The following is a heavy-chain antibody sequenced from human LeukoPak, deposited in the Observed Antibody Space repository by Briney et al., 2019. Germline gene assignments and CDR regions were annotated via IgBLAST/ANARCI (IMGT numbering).Heavy chain of an antibody. J-gene: IGHJ5*02. CDR2: INHSGST. CDR1: GGSFSGYY. Sequence: PSGTLSLTCAVYGGSFSGYYWSWIRQPPGKGLEWIGEINHSGSTNYNPSLKSRVTISVDTSKNQFSLKLSSVTAADTAVYYCARVPYYYGSGSRPAFDPWGQGTLVTVSS. CDR3: ARVPYYYGSGSRPAFDP. D-gene: IGHD3-10*01. V-gene: IGHV4-34*01.